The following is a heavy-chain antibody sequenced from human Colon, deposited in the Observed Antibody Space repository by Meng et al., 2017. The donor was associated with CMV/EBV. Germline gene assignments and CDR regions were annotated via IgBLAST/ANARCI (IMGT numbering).Heavy chain of an antibody. J-gene: IGHJ4*03. V-gene: IGHV3-49*02. D-gene: IGHD2-15*01. CDR1: GFRFGTYA. CDR2: IRSKNSGGTT. Sequence: GESLKISCEASGFRFGTYAMTWVRQAPGKGLEWVGFIRSKNSGGTTEYAASVKGRFTISRDESNSVAYLQMNSLRIEDTAVYYCTRCGINCYLDYWGQGTLVTVSS. CDR3: TRCGINCYLDY.